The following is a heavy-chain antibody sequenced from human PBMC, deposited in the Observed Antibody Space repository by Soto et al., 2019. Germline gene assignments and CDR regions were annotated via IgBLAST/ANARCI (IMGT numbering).Heavy chain of an antibody. D-gene: IGHD2-15*01. J-gene: IGHJ4*02. V-gene: IGHV1-69*13. CDR2: IIPIFGTA. CDR3: ARGDCSGGSCWKLYYFDY. CDR1: GGTFSSYA. Sequence: SVKVSCKASGGTFSSYAISWVRQAPGQGLEWMGGIIPIFGTANYAQKFQGRVTITADESTSTAYMELSSLRSEDTAVYYCARGDCSGGSCWKLYYFDYWGQGTLVTVSS.